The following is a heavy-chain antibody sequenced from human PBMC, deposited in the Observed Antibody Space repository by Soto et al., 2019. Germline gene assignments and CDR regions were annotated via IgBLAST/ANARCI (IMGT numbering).Heavy chain of an antibody. CDR3: ARGSPMVRGVIDGFDP. V-gene: IGHV1-8*01. J-gene: IGHJ5*02. CDR2: MNANSGNT. CDR1: GYTFTSND. D-gene: IGHD3-10*01. Sequence: ASVKVSCKASGYTFTSNDINWVRQATGQRLEWMGWMNANSGNTGYAQKFQGRVTITRNTSASTAYMELSSLRSEDTAVYYCARGSPMVRGVIDGFDPWGQGTLVTV.